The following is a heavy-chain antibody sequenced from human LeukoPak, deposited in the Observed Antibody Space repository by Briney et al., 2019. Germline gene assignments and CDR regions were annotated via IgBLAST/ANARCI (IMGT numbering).Heavy chain of an antibody. CDR2: IDTDGSTT. J-gene: IGHJ5*02. CDR1: GFTFGRYW. CDR3: ARDYSDSSIYYPDNWFDP. Sequence: GGSLRLSCAASGFTFGRYWMHWVRQAPGKGLVWVSRIDTDGSTTTYADSVKGRFTISRDNAKNTLYLQMNSLRAEDTAVYFCARDYSDSSIYYPDNWFDPWGQGTLVTVSS. V-gene: IGHV3-74*03. D-gene: IGHD3-22*01.